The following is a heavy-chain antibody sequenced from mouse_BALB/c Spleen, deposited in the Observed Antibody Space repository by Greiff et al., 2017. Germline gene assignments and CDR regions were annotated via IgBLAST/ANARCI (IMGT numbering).Heavy chain of an antibody. J-gene: IGHJ4*01. CDR2: INPYNDGT. CDR3: ANYYGSYYYAMDY. V-gene: IGHV1-14*01. Sequence: VQLKESGPELVKPGASVKMSCKASGYTFTSYVMHWVKQKPGQGLEWIGYINPYNDGTKYNEKFKGKATLTSDKSSSTAYMELSSLTSEDSAVYYCANYYGSYYYAMDYWGQGTSVTVSS. CDR1: GYTFTSYV. D-gene: IGHD1-1*01.